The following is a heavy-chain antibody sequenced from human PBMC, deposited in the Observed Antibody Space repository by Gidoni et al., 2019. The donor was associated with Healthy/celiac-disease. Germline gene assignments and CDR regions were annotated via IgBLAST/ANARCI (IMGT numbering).Heavy chain of an antibody. CDR1: GFTFSDYY. D-gene: IGHD6-19*01. Sequence: QVQLVESGGGLVKPGGSLRLSCAASGFTFSDYYMSWIRQAPGKGLEWVSYISSSGSSIYYADSVKGRFTISRDNAKKSLYLQMNSLRAEDTAVYYCARDRLAVAGSLIYAFDIWGHGTMVTVSS. V-gene: IGHV3-11*01. J-gene: IGHJ3*02. CDR2: ISSSGSSI. CDR3: ARDRLAVAGSLIYAFDI.